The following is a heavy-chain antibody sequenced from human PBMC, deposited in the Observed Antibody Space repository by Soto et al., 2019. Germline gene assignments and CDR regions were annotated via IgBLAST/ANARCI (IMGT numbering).Heavy chain of an antibody. CDR2: IDPSDSYT. V-gene: IGHV5-10-1*01. J-gene: IGHJ6*02. Sequence: GESLKISCKGSGYSFTSYWISWVRQMPGKGLEGMGRIDPSDSYTNYSPSFQGHVTISADKSISTAYLQWSSLKASDTAMYYCARREQLSVGDYYYGMDVWGQGTTVTVSS. D-gene: IGHD6-6*01. CDR3: ARREQLSVGDYYYGMDV. CDR1: GYSFTSYW.